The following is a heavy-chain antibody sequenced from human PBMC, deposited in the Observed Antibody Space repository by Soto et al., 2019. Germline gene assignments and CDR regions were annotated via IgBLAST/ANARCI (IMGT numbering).Heavy chain of an antibody. CDR3: ARGHSTDCSNGVCSFFYNHEMDV. CDR1: GYSFTDYH. Sequence: QVQLVQSGAEVKKPGASVRVSCKASGYSFTDYHIHWVRQAPGQGLGGLGRINPKSVGTSTAQKFQGWVTMTRDRSISTVYMELTRLRSDDTAVYFCARGHSTDCSNGVCSFFYNHEMDVWGQGTTVTVSS. V-gene: IGHV1-2*04. CDR2: INPKSVGT. D-gene: IGHD2-8*01. J-gene: IGHJ6*02.